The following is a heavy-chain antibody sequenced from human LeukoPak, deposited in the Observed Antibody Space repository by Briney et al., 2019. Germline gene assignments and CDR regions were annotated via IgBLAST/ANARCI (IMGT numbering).Heavy chain of an antibody. Sequence: ASVKVSCKVSGYTLTELSMHWVRQAPGKGLEWMGGFDPEDGETIYAQKFQGRVTMTEDTSTDTAYMELSSLRSEDTAVYYCARDLPVYSSSWYWSAFDIWGQGTMVTVSS. D-gene: IGHD6-13*01. J-gene: IGHJ3*02. CDR1: GYTLTELS. CDR2: FDPEDGET. CDR3: ARDLPVYSSSWYWSAFDI. V-gene: IGHV1-24*01.